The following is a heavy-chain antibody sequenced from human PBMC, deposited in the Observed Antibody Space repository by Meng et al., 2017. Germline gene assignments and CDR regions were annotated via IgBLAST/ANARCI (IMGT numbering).Heavy chain of an antibody. D-gene: IGHD3-22*01. J-gene: IGHJ4*02. CDR1: GFTFSSYS. V-gene: IGHV3-21*01. CDR2: ISSSSSYI. CDR3: ARASAGDDSSGYYSDC. Sequence: EVQLVESGGGLVKPGGSLRLSCAASGFTFSSYSMNWVRQAPGKGLEWVSSISSSSSYIYYADSVKGRFTISRDNAKNSLYLQMNSLRAEDTAVYYCARASAGDDSSGYYSDCWGQGTLVTVSS.